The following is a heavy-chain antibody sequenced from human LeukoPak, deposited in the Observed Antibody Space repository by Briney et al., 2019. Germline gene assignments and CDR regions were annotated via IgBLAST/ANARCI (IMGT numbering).Heavy chain of an antibody. Sequence: QAGGSLRLSCAASGFTFSSYGMHWVRQAPGKGLEWVAVISDDGSNKYYADSVKGRFTISRDNAKNTLYLQMNSLRAEDTAVYYCARGYSNYANDYWGQGTLVTVSS. CDR1: GFTFSSYG. V-gene: IGHV3-30*03. CDR2: ISDDGSNK. D-gene: IGHD5-12*01. CDR3: ARGYSNYANDY. J-gene: IGHJ4*02.